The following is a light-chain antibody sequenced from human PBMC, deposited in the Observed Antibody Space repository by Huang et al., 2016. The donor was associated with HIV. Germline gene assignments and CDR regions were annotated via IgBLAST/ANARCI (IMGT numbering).Light chain of an antibody. CDR2: WDT. J-gene: IGKJ1*01. V-gene: IGKV4-1*01. CDR3: LQYYSVPQT. CDR1: QTVLYSLNKKNY. Sequence: DIVMTQSPDSLAVSPGERATIHCKSSQTVLYSLNKKNYLAWFQQKPGRPPKLLIYWDTTRDSGVPDRVSGSGSGTDFTLTINNLQAEDVAVYFCLQYYSVPQTFGHGTKVEIK.